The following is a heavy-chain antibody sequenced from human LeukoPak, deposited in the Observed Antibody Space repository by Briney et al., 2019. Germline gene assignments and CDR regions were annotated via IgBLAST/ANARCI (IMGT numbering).Heavy chain of an antibody. V-gene: IGHV4-30-2*01. CDR3: ARGGPRITMVRGVRHPYYFDY. CDR2: IYHSGST. D-gene: IGHD3-10*01. J-gene: IGHJ4*02. CDR1: AGSISSGCYS. Sequence: SQTLSLTCAVSAGSISSGCYSWSWIRQPPGRGLERIGNIYHSGSTYYSPSLKSRVTISVDRSKNQFSLKLSSVTAADTAVYYCARGGPRITMVRGVRHPYYFDYWGQGTLVTVSS.